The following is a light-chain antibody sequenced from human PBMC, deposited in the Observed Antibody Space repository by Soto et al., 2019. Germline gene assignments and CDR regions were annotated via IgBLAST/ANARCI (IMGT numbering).Light chain of an antibody. Sequence: QSVLTQPASVSGSPGQSVTISCTGTSYDLEIYNLVSWYQQHPNKAPKLLIYEVSKRPSGVSNRFSAPKSGNMASLTISGLQAEDEADYYCCSYAGTSTSVFGTGTKVTVL. CDR2: EVS. J-gene: IGLJ1*01. CDR1: SYDLEIYNL. CDR3: CSYAGTSTSV. V-gene: IGLV2-23*02.